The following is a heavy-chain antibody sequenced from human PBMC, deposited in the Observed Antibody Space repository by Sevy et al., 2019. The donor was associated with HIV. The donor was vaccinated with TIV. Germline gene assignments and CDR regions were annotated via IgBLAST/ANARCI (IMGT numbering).Heavy chain of an antibody. J-gene: IGHJ4*02. Sequence: GGSLRLSCAASGFTFRSHGMHWVRQAPGKGLEWVAVISFDGTYKSYGDSVKGRFTISRDDFKSTRYLQMDSLRPEDTAIYYCARDSGYSVNWYPAYWGQGTLVTVSS. CDR2: ISFDGTYK. CDR1: GFTFRSHG. CDR3: ARDSGYSVNWYPAY. D-gene: IGHD5-12*01. V-gene: IGHV3-30*03.